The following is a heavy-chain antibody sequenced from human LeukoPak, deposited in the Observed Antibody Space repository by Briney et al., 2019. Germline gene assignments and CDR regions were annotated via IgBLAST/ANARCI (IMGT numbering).Heavy chain of an antibody. J-gene: IGHJ4*02. CDR1: GYTFTGYY. V-gene: IGHV1-2*02. CDR3: ARAHSGGWYYFDY. Sequence: ASVKVSCKASGYTFTGYYMHWVRQAPGQGLEWMGWINPNSGGTNYAQKFQGRVTMTRDTSISTAYMELSRLRSDDTAVYYCARAHSGGWYYFDYWGQGTLVTVSS. D-gene: IGHD6-19*01. CDR2: INPNSGGT.